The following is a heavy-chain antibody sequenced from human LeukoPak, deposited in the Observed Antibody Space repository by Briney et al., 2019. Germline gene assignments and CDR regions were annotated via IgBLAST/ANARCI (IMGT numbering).Heavy chain of an antibody. Sequence: GGSLRLSCAASGFTFSSYSMNWVRQAPGKGLEWVSSISSSSSYIYYADSVKGRFTISRDNAKNSLYLQMNSLRAEDTALYYCAKDIFGSSQAVGAFDIWGQGTMVTVSS. CDR2: ISSSSSYI. V-gene: IGHV3-21*04. CDR3: AKDIFGSSQAVGAFDI. D-gene: IGHD6-6*01. J-gene: IGHJ3*02. CDR1: GFTFSSYS.